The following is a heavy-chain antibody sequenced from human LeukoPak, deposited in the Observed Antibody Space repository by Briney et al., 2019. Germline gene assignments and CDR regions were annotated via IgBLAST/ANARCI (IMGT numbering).Heavy chain of an antibody. CDR3: AREVISRQYTYYFDY. D-gene: IGHD4-11*01. Sequence: GGSLRLSCAASGFTFSSYSMNWVRQAPGKGLEWVSSISSSSSYIYYADSVKGRFTISRDNAKNSLYLQMISLRAEDTAVYYCAREVISRQYTYYFDYWGQGTLVTVSS. J-gene: IGHJ4*02. CDR1: GFTFSSYS. CDR2: ISSSSSYI. V-gene: IGHV3-21*01.